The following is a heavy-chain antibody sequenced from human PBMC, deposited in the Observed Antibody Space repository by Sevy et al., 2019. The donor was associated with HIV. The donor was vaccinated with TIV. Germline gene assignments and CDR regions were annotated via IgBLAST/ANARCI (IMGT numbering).Heavy chain of an antibody. CDR2: ISSSSSYI. CDR1: GFTFSSYS. J-gene: IGHJ6*03. Sequence: GESLKISCAASGFTFSSYSMNWVRQAPGKGLEWVSSISSSSSYIYYADSVKGRFTISRDNAKNSLYLQMNSLRAEDTAVYYCARDSFTMVRGVITQGYYMDVWGKGTTVTVSS. CDR3: ARDSFTMVRGVITQGYYMDV. V-gene: IGHV3-21*01. D-gene: IGHD3-10*01.